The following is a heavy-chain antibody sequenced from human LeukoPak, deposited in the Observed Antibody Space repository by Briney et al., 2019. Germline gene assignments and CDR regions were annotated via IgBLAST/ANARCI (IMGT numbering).Heavy chain of an antibody. D-gene: IGHD5-12*01. V-gene: IGHV3-23*01. CDR2: ISGSGYNT. CDR3: ARGPSGYHNT. Sequence: GGTLRLSCAASGVTFSSHGMSWVRQAPGKGLEWVSTISGSGYNTYYADSVMGRFTISRDNSKNTLYLQMNSLRAEDTAVYYCARGPSGYHNTGGQGTLVTVSS. CDR1: GVTFSSHG. J-gene: IGHJ4*02.